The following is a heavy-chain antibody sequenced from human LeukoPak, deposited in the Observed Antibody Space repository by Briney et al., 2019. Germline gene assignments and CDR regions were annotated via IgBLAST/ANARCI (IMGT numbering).Heavy chain of an antibody. CDR2: ISSSSSYI. CDR1: GFTFSSYS. J-gene: IGHJ3*01. Sequence: PGGSLRLSCAASGFTFSSYSMNWVCQAPGKGLEWVSSISSSSSYIHYADSVKGRFTISRDNAQNSLYLQMNSLRVEDTAVYYCLGAFDFWGQGTMVTVSS. CDR3: LGAFDF. V-gene: IGHV3-21*01.